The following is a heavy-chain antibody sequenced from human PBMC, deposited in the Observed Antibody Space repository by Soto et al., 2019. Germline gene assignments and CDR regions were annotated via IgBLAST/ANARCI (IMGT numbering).Heavy chain of an antibody. CDR3: AKDLRPDGRYDLDY. V-gene: IGHV3-23*01. D-gene: IGHD1-26*01. Sequence: GGSLRLSCPASGFNLRIYAMNWVRQAPGKGLEWVSVMIGDGTSWDYADSVRGRFTISRDNSKNTLYLQMNSLRAEDTAVYYCAKDLRPDGRYDLDYWGQGTLVTVS. CDR1: GFNLRIYA. CDR2: MIGDGTSW. J-gene: IGHJ4*02.